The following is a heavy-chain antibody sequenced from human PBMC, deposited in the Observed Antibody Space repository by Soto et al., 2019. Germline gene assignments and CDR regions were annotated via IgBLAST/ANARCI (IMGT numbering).Heavy chain of an antibody. V-gene: IGHV3-23*01. Sequence: PGGSLRLSCAASGFTCSRNAMSWVRQAPGKGLEWVSAISGSGGSTYYADSVKGRFTISRDNSKNTLYLQMNSLRAEDTAVYYCAKDPIAVAGAADYWGQGTLVTVSS. CDR1: GFTCSRNA. CDR2: ISGSGGST. D-gene: IGHD6-19*01. CDR3: AKDPIAVAGAADY. J-gene: IGHJ4*02.